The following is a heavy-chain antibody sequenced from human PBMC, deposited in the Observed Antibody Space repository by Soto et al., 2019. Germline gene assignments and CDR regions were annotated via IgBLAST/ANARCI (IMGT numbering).Heavy chain of an antibody. CDR1: GFSLSNARMG. J-gene: IGHJ2*01. CDR3: ARIDYGDRHYWYFDL. D-gene: IGHD4-17*01. Sequence: QVTLKESGPVLVNPTETLTLTCTVSGFSLSNARMGVSWIRQPPGKALEWLAHIFSNDEKSYSTSLKSRLTISKDTSKSQVVLTMTNMDPVDTATYYCARIDYGDRHYWYFDLWGRGTLVTVSS. CDR2: IFSNDEK. V-gene: IGHV2-26*01.